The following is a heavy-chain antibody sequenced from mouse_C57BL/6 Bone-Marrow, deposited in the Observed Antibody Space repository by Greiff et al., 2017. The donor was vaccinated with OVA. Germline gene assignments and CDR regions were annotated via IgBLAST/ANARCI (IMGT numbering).Heavy chain of an antibody. CDR2: IYPRDGST. CDR3: AGAVLYGYSGEGYYYAMAY. J-gene: IGHJ4*01. V-gene: IGHV1-85*01. D-gene: IGHD2-2*01. CDR1: GYTFTSYD. Sequence: QVQLQQPGPELVKPGASVKLSCKASGYTFTSYDINWVKQRPGQGLEWIGWIYPRDGSTKYNEKFKGKATLTVDKSSSTAYMELHSLTSEDSAVNFYAGAVLYGYSGEGYYYAMAYWGQGTSVTVSA.